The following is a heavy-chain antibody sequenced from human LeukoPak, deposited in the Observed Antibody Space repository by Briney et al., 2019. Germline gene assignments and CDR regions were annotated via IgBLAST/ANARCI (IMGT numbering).Heavy chain of an antibody. CDR3: ARAQYYYDSSGYSQYYFDY. CDR2: INAGNGDT. D-gene: IGHD3-22*01. V-gene: IGHV1-3*01. Sequence: ASVKVSCKASGYTFTSYAMHWVRQAPGQRLEWMGWINAGNGDTKYSQKFQGRVTITRDPSASTAYMELSSLRSEDTAVYYCARAQYYYDSSGYSQYYFDYWGQGTLVTVSS. J-gene: IGHJ4*02. CDR1: GYTFTSYA.